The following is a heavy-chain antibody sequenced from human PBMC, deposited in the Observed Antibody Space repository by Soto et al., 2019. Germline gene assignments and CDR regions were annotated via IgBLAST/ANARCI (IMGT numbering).Heavy chain of an antibody. D-gene: IGHD3-16*01. CDR3: ARAGGSIHDSRDWYFDL. CDR1: GFTVSSNY. V-gene: IGHV3-66*01. Sequence: GGSLRLSCAASGFTVSSNYMSWVRQAPGKGLEWVSVIYSGGSTYYADSVKGRFTISRDNSKNTLYLQMNSLRAEDTAVYYCARAGGSIHDSRDWYFDLWGRGTLVTVSS. J-gene: IGHJ2*01. CDR2: IYSGGST.